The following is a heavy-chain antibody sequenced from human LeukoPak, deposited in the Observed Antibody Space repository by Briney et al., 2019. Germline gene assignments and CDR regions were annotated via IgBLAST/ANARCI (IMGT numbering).Heavy chain of an antibody. D-gene: IGHD6-25*01. V-gene: IGHV4-59*01. CDR3: ARRGRNSSGWQDYL. Sequence: SETLSLTCTVSGGSISSYYWSWIRQPPGRGLEWIANIYHTGSTNYNPSLSSRVTISIDTAKNRFSLKLTSVTAADTAVYYCARRGRNSSGWQDYLWGQGTLVTVSS. J-gene: IGHJ4*02. CDR2: IYHTGST. CDR1: GGSISSYY.